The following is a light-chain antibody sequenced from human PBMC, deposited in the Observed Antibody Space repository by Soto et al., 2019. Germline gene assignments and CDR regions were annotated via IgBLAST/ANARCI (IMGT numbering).Light chain of an antibody. V-gene: IGLV2-14*01. CDR3: SSYTSSSLXV. Sequence: QSVLTQPASVSGSPGQSITISCTGTSSDVGGYNYVSWYQQHPGKAPKLMIYDVSNRPSGVSNRFSGSKSGNTASLTISGLQAVDDADYSCSSYTSSSLXVFVPGTKVPVL. J-gene: IGLJ1*01. CDR2: DVS. CDR1: SSDVGGYNY.